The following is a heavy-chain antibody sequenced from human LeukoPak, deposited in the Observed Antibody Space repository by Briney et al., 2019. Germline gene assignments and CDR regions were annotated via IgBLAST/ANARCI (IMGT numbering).Heavy chain of an antibody. CDR1: GGSISSSSYY. Sequence: SETLSLTCTVSGGSISSSSYYWGWIRQPPGKGLEWIGSIYYSGSTYYNPSLKSRVTISVDTSKNQFSLKLSSVTAADTAVYYCARNAYYDFCSGYSDPYDFDYWGQGTMVTVSS. V-gene: IGHV4-39*07. J-gene: IGHJ4*02. CDR2: IYYSGST. D-gene: IGHD3-3*01. CDR3: ARNAYYDFCSGYSDPYDFDY.